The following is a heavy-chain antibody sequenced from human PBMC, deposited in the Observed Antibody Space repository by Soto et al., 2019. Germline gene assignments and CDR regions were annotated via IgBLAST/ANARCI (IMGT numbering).Heavy chain of an antibody. D-gene: IGHD3-3*02. CDR1: GASISSGGYY. CDR3: ARDLQFSRLFYGMDL. Sequence: QVQLQESGPGLVKPSQTLSLTCTVSGASISSGGYYWSWIRQHPGKGLEWIGDIYYTGSTYYNPSLKSRVTMSVDTTKNQCSLRLSSVTAADTAVYYCARDLQFSRLFYGMDLWGQGTTVTLSS. CDR2: IYYTGST. V-gene: IGHV4-31*03. J-gene: IGHJ6*02.